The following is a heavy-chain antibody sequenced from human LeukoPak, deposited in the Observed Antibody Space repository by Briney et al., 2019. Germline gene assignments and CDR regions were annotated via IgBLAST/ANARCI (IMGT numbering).Heavy chain of an antibody. J-gene: IGHJ4*02. Sequence: GASVTVSCKASGYTFISHEIHWVRLATGQGLEWMGWVNPDSGKTAYAQKFQGRLIMTRNTSINTVYMELGSLKSEDTAVYYCARGVAGGDFWGQGTLVTVSS. CDR2: VNPDSGKT. V-gene: IGHV1-8*01. CDR3: ARGVAGGDF. CDR1: GYTFISHE. D-gene: IGHD6-19*01.